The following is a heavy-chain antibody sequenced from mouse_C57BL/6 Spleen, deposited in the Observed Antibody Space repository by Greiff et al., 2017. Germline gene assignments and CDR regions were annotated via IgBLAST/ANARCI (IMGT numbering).Heavy chain of an antibody. Sequence: EVQLQESGPVLVKPGASVKMSCKASGYTFTDYYMNWVKQSHGKSLEWIGVINPYNGGTSYNQKFKGKATLTVDKSSSTAYMELNSLTSEDSAVYYCAREQLRLYAMDYWGQGTSVTVSS. CDR1: GYTFTDYY. V-gene: IGHV1-19*01. CDR3: AREQLRLYAMDY. D-gene: IGHD3-2*02. J-gene: IGHJ4*01. CDR2: INPYNGGT.